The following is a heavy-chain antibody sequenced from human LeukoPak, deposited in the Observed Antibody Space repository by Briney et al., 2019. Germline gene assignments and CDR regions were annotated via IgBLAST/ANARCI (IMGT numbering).Heavy chain of an antibody. CDR2: ISYDGSNK. CDR3: AKGVSGYCSGGRCYFYWFDP. CDR1: GFTFSSYG. Sequence: GGSLRLSCAASGFTFSSYGMHWVRQAPGKGLEWVAVISYDGSNKYYADSVKGRFTISRDNSKNTLYLQMNSLRAEDTAVYYCAKGVSGYCSGGRCYFYWFDPWGQGTLVTVSS. D-gene: IGHD2-15*01. J-gene: IGHJ5*02. V-gene: IGHV3-30*18.